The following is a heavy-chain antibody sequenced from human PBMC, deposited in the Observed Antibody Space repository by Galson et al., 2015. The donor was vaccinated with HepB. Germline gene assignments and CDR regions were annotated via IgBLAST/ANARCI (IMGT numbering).Heavy chain of an antibody. Sequence: QSGAEVKKPGESLRISCKGSGYSFTSYWISWVRQMPGKGLEWMGRIDPSDSYTNYSPSFQGHVTISADKSISTAYLQWSSLKASDTAMYYCARDEDPITIFGVVTHMDVWGQGTTVTVSS. CDR1: GYSFTSYW. V-gene: IGHV5-10-1*01. CDR2: IDPSDSYT. CDR3: ARDEDPITIFGVVTHMDV. J-gene: IGHJ6*02. D-gene: IGHD3-3*01.